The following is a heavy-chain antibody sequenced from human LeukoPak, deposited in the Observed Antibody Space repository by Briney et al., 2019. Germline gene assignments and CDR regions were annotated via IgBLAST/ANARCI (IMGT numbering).Heavy chain of an antibody. D-gene: IGHD5-12*01. CDR2: IYTSGST. J-gene: IGHJ4*02. CDR1: GGSISSGSYF. Sequence: PSETLSLTCTVSGGSISSGSYFWSWIRQPAGKGLEWIGRIYTSGSTNYNPSLKSRVTISVDTSKNQFSLKLSSMTAADTAVYYCARNTGYSGYVYYFDYWGQGTLVTVSS. V-gene: IGHV4-61*02. CDR3: ARNTGYSGYVYYFDY.